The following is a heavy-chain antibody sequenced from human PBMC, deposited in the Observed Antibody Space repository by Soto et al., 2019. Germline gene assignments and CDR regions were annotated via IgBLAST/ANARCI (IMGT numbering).Heavy chain of an antibody. CDR1: GGSISSYY. V-gene: IGHV4-59*01. CDR3: ARKYYYDSSGVFDY. CDR2: IYYSGST. D-gene: IGHD3-22*01. J-gene: IGHJ4*02. Sequence: SETLSLTCTVSGGSISSYYWSWIRQPPGKGLEWFGYIYYSGSTNYNPSLKSRVAISVDTSKNQFSLKLSSVTAADTAVYYCARKYYYDSSGVFDYWGKGTLVTVSS.